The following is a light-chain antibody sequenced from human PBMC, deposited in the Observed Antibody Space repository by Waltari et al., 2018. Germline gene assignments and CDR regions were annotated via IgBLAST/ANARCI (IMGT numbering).Light chain of an antibody. CDR1: SSDVGFYNY. V-gene: IGLV2-14*01. CDR2: DVF. Sequence: QSALTQPASVSGSPGQSITTSCAGTSSDVGFYNYASWYQQHPGKAPKLVIYDVFERPSGVSNRFSGSKSGNTASLTISGLQAEDEADYYCNSYTGSNSWVFGGGTRLTVL. J-gene: IGLJ3*02. CDR3: NSYTGSNSWV.